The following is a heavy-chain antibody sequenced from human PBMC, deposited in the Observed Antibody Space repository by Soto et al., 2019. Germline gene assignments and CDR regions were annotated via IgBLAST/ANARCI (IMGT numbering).Heavy chain of an antibody. CDR3: AHSMEQYGSGILHYHFDY. D-gene: IGHD3-10*01. CDR2: IYWDDDK. V-gene: IGHV2-5*02. J-gene: IGHJ4*02. CDR1: GFSLSTSEVG. Sequence: QITLKESGPTLVKPTQTLTLTCTFSGFSLSTSEVGVAWIRQPPGKALEWLALIYWDDDKRYSPSLKSRLTITKDTYKDQVVLTMTNMDPVDTATYYCAHSMEQYGSGILHYHFDYWGQGTLVTVSS.